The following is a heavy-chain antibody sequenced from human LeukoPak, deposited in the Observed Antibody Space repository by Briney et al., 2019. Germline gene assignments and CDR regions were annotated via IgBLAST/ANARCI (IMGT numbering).Heavy chain of an antibody. CDR1: GFTFSPYA. CDR3: ARDRTPNWSAYSNPTFHY. CDR2: IPYDGTNK. V-gene: IGHV3-30*07. J-gene: IGHJ4*02. Sequence: GGSLKLPGQASGFTFSPYAIHWARQPPGKGLEGLAVIPYDGTNKNYADSVKGRFTISRHNSKNTLYLQLNSLRPADTAVYYCARDRTPNWSAYSNPTFHYWGQGTLVTVSS. D-gene: IGHD4-11*01.